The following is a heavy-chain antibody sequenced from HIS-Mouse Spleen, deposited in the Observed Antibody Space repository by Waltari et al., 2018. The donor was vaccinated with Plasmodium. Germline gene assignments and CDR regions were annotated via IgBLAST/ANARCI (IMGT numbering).Heavy chain of an antibody. CDR2: IDWDDDK. V-gene: IGHV2-70*15. D-gene: IGHD6-6*01. CDR3: ARTTYSSSSAKYYYYGMDV. Sequence: QVTLRESGPALVKPTQTLTLTCTFSGFSLSPSGMCVRWLRQPPGKALEWLARIDWDDDKYYSTSLKTRLTISKDTSKNQVVLTMTNMDPVDTATYYCARTTYSSSSAKYYYYGMDVWGQGTTVTVSS. CDR1: GFSLSPSGMC. J-gene: IGHJ6*02.